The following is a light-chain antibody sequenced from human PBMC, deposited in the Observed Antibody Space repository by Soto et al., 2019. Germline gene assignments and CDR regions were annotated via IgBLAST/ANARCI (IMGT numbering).Light chain of an antibody. CDR1: RSVLYKSNNKNH. V-gene: IGKV4-1*01. CDR3: QQYFDVPFT. Sequence: DIVMTQSPDSLVVSLGERATMNCKCSRSVLYKSNNKNHLAWYQQKPGQPPQLIIYWASTRESGVPERFSGSGSGTDFTLTISSLEDEDVAFYWCQQYFDVPFTFGGGTKVDIK. CDR2: WAS. J-gene: IGKJ4*01.